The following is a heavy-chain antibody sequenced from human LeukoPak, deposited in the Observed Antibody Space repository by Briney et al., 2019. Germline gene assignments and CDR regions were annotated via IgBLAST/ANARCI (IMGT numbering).Heavy chain of an antibody. D-gene: IGHD6-13*01. CDR2: ISSSSSYI. J-gene: IGHJ4*02. CDR3: ARGRIAAAYQGGPDY. CDR1: GFTFSSYS. Sequence: GGSLRLSCAASGFTFSSYSMNWVRQAPGKGLEWVSSISSSSSYIYYADSVKGRFTISRDNAKNSLYLQMNSLRAEDAAVYYCARGRIAAAYQGGPDYWGQGTLVTVSS. V-gene: IGHV3-21*01.